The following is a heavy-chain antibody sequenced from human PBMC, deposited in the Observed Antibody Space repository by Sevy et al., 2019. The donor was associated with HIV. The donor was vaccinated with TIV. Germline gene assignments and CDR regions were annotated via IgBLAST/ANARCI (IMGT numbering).Heavy chain of an antibody. Sequence: SETLSLTCTVSGDSITNGDYYWNWIRQPPGKGLEWIGYFYHGASIFYTPSLKGRALISQDTSKNQFSLKLNSVTTADTAVYFCARERGYTYLLIDNWGQGTLVTVSS. CDR3: ARERGYTYLLIDN. J-gene: IGHJ4*02. CDR2: FYHGASI. V-gene: IGHV4-30-4*01. D-gene: IGHD5-12*01. CDR1: GDSITNGDYY.